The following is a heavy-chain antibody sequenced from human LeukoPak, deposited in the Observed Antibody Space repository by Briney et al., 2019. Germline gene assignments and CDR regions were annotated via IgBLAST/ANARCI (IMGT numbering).Heavy chain of an antibody. D-gene: IGHD3-22*01. CDR3: ARVRPGHYDSSGYYRGYMDV. CDR1: GFTFSSYS. Sequence: PGGSLRLSCVASGFTFSSYSMNWVRQAPGEGLEWVSYISSLSGTIYYADSVKGRFTISRDNAKNSLYLQMNSLRAEDTAIYYCARVRPGHYDSSGYYRGYMDVWGKGTTVTVSS. J-gene: IGHJ6*03. CDR2: ISSLSGTI. V-gene: IGHV3-48*04.